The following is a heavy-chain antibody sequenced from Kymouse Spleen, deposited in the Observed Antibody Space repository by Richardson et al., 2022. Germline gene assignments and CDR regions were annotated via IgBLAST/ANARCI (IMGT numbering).Heavy chain of an antibody. D-gene: IGHD6-13*01. CDR1: GGSFSGYY. V-gene: IGHV4-34*01. CDR3: AREGIAAAGTTYYYYYGMDV. J-gene: IGHJ6*02. Sequence: QVQLQQWGAGLLKPSETLSLTCAVYGGSFSGYYWSWIRQPPGKGLEWIGEINHSGSTNYNPSLKSRVTISVDTSKNQFSLKLSSVTAADTAVYYCAREGIAAAGTTYYYYYGMDVWGQGTTVTVSS. CDR2: INHSGST.